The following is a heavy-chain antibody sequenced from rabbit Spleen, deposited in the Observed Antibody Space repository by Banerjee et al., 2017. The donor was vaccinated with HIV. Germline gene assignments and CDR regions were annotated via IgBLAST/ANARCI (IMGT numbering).Heavy chain of an antibody. CDR1: GFSFSSNW. CDR2: IAGSSSGFT. D-gene: IGHD5-1*01. Sequence: LEESGGGLVKPGGTLILTCTVSGFSFSSNWICWVRQAPGKGLEWISCIAGSSSGFTYSATWAKGRFTCSKTSSTTVTLQATSLTVADTATYFCARGGEGGYGYLDLWGPGTLVTVS. V-gene: IGHV1S45*01. CDR3: ARGGEGGYGYLDL. J-gene: IGHJ4*01.